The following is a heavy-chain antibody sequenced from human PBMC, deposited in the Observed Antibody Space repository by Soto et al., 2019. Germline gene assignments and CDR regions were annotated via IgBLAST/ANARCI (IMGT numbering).Heavy chain of an antibody. V-gene: IGHV1-18*04. CDR1: GYTFSSNG. CDR3: ARDLGYGDYGTDF. Sequence: QVQLVQSGAEVKKPGASVKVSCKASGYTFSSNGITWVRQAPGQGFEWMGWINGDNGNTNYAQKFQGRVTMTTDTSTSTAYMELRSLRSDDTAVYYCARDLGYGDYGTDFWGQGTLDTVSS. CDR2: INGDNGNT. J-gene: IGHJ4*02. D-gene: IGHD4-17*01.